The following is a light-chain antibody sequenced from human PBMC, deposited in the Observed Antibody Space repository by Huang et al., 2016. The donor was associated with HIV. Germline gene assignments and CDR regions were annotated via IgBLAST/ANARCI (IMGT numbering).Light chain of an antibody. Sequence: DIQMTQSPSSLSASVGDRVTISCRSSQSFSSSLNWYQQRPGKAPKRLIYAASSLQSGVPSGFSGSGSGTDFSLNINSLQPEDFATYYCQQSDSTPYTFGQGTKLEIK. CDR3: QQSDSTPYT. CDR2: AAS. V-gene: IGKV1-39*01. CDR1: QSFSSS. J-gene: IGKJ2*01.